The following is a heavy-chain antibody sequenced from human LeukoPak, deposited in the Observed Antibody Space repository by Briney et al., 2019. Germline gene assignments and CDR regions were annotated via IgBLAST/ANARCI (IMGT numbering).Heavy chain of an antibody. CDR1: GFAFDDYA. D-gene: IGHD6-19*01. CDR2: INWNSGRM. Sequence: GGSLRLSCAAAGFAFDDYAMHWVRQAPGKGLEWVSTINWNSGRMEYADSVKGRFTISRDNAKNSLYLQMNSLRDEDTALYYCAKDGQRRAVSVVTYMDVWGKGTTVTVSS. V-gene: IGHV3-9*01. J-gene: IGHJ6*03. CDR3: AKDGQRRAVSVVTYMDV.